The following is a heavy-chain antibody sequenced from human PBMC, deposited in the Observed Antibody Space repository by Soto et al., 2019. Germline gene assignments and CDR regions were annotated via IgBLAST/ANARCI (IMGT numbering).Heavy chain of an antibody. CDR3: AKVKTGLFRDWSGYYYLDY. Sequence: GECCRTDCGSAVFRVSGYAMVGVGQAPEKGLEWVSAISGSGGSTYDADSVKGRFTISRDNAKNTLYLQMNSLRAEDTAVYYCAKVKTGLFRDWSGYYYLDYWGQAPLVT. CDR1: VFRVSGYA. J-gene: IGHJ4*02. V-gene: IGHV3-23*01. D-gene: IGHD3-3*01. CDR2: ISGSGGST.